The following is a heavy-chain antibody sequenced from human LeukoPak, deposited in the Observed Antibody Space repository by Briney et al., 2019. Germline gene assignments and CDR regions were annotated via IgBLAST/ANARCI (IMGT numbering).Heavy chain of an antibody. Sequence: ASVKVPCKASGYTFTRYYMHWVRQAPGKGLEWMGIINPSGGSTSYAQKFQGRVTMTRDTSTSTVYMELSSLRSEDTAVYYCARDKVYGDGAFDIWGQGTMVTVSS. J-gene: IGHJ3*02. CDR2: INPSGGST. D-gene: IGHD4-17*01. CDR3: ARDKVYGDGAFDI. CDR1: GYTFTRYY. V-gene: IGHV1-46*01.